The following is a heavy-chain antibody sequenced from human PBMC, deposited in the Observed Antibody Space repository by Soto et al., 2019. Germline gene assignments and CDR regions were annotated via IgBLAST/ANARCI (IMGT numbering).Heavy chain of an antibody. Sequence: GGSLRLSCAASGFTFRNYVMTWVRQAPGKGLEWVSSISETGGRTYYADSGKGRFTISRDNSKNTLYLQMNSLRAEDTAVYYRAKAPPSYTVQCFDCWGQGTLVTVSS. J-gene: IGHJ4*02. CDR2: ISETGGRT. CDR3: AKAPPSYTVQCFDC. CDR1: GFTFRNYV. D-gene: IGHD3-10*01. V-gene: IGHV3-23*01.